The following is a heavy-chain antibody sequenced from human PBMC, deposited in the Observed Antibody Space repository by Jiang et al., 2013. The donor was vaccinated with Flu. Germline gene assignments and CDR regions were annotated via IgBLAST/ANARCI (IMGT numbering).Heavy chain of an antibody. CDR2: INPSGGST. V-gene: IGHV1-46*01. CDR3: ATSHDLSDRVFDY. D-gene: IGHD3/OR15-3a*01. J-gene: IGHJ4*02. Sequence: LEWMGIINPSGGSTSYAQKFQGRVTMTRDTSTSTVYMELSSLRSEDTAVYYCATSHDLSDRVFDYWGQGTLVTVSS.